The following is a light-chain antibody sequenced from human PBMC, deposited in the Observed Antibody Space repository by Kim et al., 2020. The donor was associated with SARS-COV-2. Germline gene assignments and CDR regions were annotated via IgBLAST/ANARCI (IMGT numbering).Light chain of an antibody. V-gene: IGLV2-14*03. CDR3: SSYTSSSTLEV. CDR2: DVS. J-gene: IGLJ1*01. CDR1: SSDVGGYNY. Sequence: QSFPISCTGTSSDVGGYNYVSWYQQHPGKAPKLMIYDVSNRPSGVSNRFSGSKSGNTASLTISGLQAEDEADYYCSSYTSSSTLEVFGTGTKVTVL.